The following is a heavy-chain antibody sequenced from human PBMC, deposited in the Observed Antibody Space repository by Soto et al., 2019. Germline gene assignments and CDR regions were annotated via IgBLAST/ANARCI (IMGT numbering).Heavy chain of an antibody. CDR3: AKVAPFILGSPF. CDR1: GFDFSGSE. CDR2: ITGSGGAM. D-gene: IGHD2-21*01. J-gene: IGHJ4*02. V-gene: IGHV3-48*03. Sequence: LRLSCTASGFDFSGSEMNWFRQAPGKGLEWVAYITGSGGAMFHADSLKGRFSISRDNAKNSLFLEMNNLTADDAGVYYCAKVAPFILGSPFWGQGTLVTVSS.